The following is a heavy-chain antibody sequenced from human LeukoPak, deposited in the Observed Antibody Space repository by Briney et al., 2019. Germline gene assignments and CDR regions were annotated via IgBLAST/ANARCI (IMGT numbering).Heavy chain of an antibody. V-gene: IGHV3-7*01. CDR3: ARYGRGYYDFWSGYVTFDY. D-gene: IGHD3-3*01. Sequence: PGGSLRLSCAASGFTFSSYWMSWVRQAPGKGLEWVANIKQDGSEKYYVDSVKGRFTISRDNAKNSLYLQMNSLRAEDTAVYYCARYGRGYYDFWSGYVTFDYWGQGTLVTASS. CDR1: GFTFSSYW. J-gene: IGHJ4*02. CDR2: IKQDGSEK.